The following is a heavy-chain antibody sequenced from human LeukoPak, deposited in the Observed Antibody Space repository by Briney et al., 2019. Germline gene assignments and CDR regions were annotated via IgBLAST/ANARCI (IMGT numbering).Heavy chain of an antibody. CDR1: GFTVSSNY. Sequence: GGSLRLSCAASGFTVSSNYMSWVRQAPGKGLEWVSVIYSGGSTYYADSVKGRFTISRHNSKNTLYLQMNSLRAEDTAVYYCARAVTVVTRGGLVFDYWGQGTLVTVSS. CDR2: IYSGGST. J-gene: IGHJ4*02. D-gene: IGHD2-21*02. V-gene: IGHV3-53*04. CDR3: ARAVTVVTRGGLVFDY.